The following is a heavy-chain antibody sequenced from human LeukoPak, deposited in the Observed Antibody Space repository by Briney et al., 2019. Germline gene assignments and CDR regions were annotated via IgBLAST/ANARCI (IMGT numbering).Heavy chain of an antibody. CDR1: GLTVSSTY. CDR2: IYSGGST. CDR3: ARRGWYGDYDY. V-gene: IGHV3-66*01. Sequence: GGSLRLSCAASGLTVSSTYMSWVRQAPGKGLEWVSVIYSGGSTYYADSVTGRFTISRDNSKNTLYLQMNSLRAEDTAVYYCARRGWYGDYDYWGQGTLVTVSS. J-gene: IGHJ4*02. D-gene: IGHD4-17*01.